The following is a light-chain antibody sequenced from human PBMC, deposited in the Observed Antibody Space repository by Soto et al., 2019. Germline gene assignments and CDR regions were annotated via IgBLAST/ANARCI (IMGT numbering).Light chain of an antibody. Sequence: DIQVTQSPSTLSASVGDRVTITCRASQRLGPWLAWYQQKPGTAPKLLMRQGSSLEGGSPSRFSGSESGTDFNLTISSLQPDDVATYYCQQYKSLPWAFGEGTKVEIK. V-gene: IGKV1-5*03. J-gene: IGKJ1*01. CDR3: QQYKSLPWA. CDR1: QRLGPW. CDR2: QGS.